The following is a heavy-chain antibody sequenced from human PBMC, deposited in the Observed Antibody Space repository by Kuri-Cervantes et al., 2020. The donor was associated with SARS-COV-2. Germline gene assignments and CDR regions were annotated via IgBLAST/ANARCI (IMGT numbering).Heavy chain of an antibody. CDR3: AKEVETLMSKHFES. CDR2: LNPNDGGT. CDR1: GYRFTNSF. D-gene: IGHD3-9*01. J-gene: IGHJ4*02. Sequence: ASVKVSCKTFGYRFTNSFIHWVRQAPGQGLEWMGLLNPNDGGTSYEEKFQGRVTITRDTSTTTVYMEVKSLRSDDTAIYYCAKEVETLMSKHFESWGQGTLVTVSS. V-gene: IGHV1-46*01.